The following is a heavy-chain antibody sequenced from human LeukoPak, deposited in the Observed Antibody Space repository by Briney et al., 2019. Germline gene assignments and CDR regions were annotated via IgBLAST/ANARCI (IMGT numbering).Heavy chain of an antibody. D-gene: IGHD3-10*01. J-gene: IGHJ4*02. V-gene: IGHV3-53*01. CDR1: GLTVSSNY. Sequence: GGSLRLSCAASGLTVSSNYMSWVRQAPGKGLEWVSVIYSGGSTYDPDSVKGRFTISRDNSKNTLYLQMNSLRAEDTAVYYCARESYGSGSYYTALDYWGQGTLVTVSS. CDR2: IYSGGST. CDR3: ARESYGSGSYYTALDY.